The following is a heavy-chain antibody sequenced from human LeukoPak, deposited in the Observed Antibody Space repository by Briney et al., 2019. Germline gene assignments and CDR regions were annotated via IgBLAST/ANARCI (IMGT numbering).Heavy chain of an antibody. J-gene: IGHJ5*02. D-gene: IGHD6-13*01. CDR3: ATDPLAYSSSWYHPNWFDP. V-gene: IGHV4-34*01. CDR1: GGSFSGYY. CDR2: INHSGST. Sequence: SSETLSLTCAVYGGSFSGYYWSWIRQPPGKGLEWIGEINHSGSTNYNPSLKSRVTISVDTSKNQFSLKLSSVTAADTAVYYCATDPLAYSSSWYHPNWFDPWGQGTLVTVSS.